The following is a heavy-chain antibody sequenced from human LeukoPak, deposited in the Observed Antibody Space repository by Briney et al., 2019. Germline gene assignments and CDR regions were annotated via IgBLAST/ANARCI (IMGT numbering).Heavy chain of an antibody. J-gene: IGHJ4*02. Sequence: GGSLRLSCAASGFFFSSYGMHWVRLAPGKGLEWVALIWYGSNKYYADSVKGRFTISGDNSKNTLSLQMNSLRAEDTAVYYCARAHYNWNEPPFDSWGQGTLVTVSS. CDR2: IWYGSNK. CDR1: GFFFSSYG. D-gene: IGHD1-20*01. CDR3: ARAHYNWNEPPFDS. V-gene: IGHV3-33*01.